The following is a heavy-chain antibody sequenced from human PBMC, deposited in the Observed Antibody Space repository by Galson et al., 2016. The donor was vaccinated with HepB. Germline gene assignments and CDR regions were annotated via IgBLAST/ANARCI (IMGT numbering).Heavy chain of an antibody. Sequence: CAISGDSVSSNSAAWNWIRQSPSRGLEWLGRIYYRSNWHYDYAVSVKSRVTINPDTSKNQFSLQLNSVTPEDTAVYYCARVSLITASVWTWSAVDDWGLGTPVTVSS. CDR1: GDSVSSNSAA. CDR2: IYYRSNWHY. V-gene: IGHV6-1*01. CDR3: ARVSLITASVWTWSAVDD. D-gene: IGHD6-19*01. J-gene: IGHJ4*02.